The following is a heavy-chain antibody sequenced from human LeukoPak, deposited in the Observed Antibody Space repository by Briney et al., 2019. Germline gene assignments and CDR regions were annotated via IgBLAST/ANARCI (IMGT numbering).Heavy chain of an antibody. CDR3: ARRSYGWYYFDY. D-gene: IGHD5-18*01. CDR1: GFTFSSYA. Sequence: GGSLRLSCAASGFTFSSYAMHWVRQAPGKGLEWVAVLSYDGSNKYYADSVKGRFTISRDNYKNTLYLQMNSLRAEDTAVYYCARRSYGWYYFDYWGQGTLVTVPS. CDR2: LSYDGSNK. J-gene: IGHJ4*02. V-gene: IGHV3-30*04.